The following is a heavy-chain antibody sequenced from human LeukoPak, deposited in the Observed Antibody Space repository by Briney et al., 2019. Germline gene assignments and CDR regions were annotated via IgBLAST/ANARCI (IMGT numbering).Heavy chain of an antibody. CDR2: TYYRSKWYN. Sequence: SQTLSLTCAISGDSVSSNSAAWNWIRQSPSRGLEWLGRTYYRSKWYNDYAVSVKSRITINPDTSKNQFSLQLNSVTPEDTAVYYCARAGGIAAAGKAYYYYMDVWGKGTTVTISS. J-gene: IGHJ6*03. CDR3: ARAGGIAAAGKAYYYYMDV. V-gene: IGHV6-1*01. D-gene: IGHD6-13*01. CDR1: GDSVSSNSAA.